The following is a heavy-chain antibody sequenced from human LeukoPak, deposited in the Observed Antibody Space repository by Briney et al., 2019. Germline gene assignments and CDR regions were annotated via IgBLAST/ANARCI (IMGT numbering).Heavy chain of an antibody. D-gene: IGHD3-10*01. J-gene: IGHJ4*02. CDR1: GFTFISYA. CDR3: TGNYYGSGSFDY. CDR2: ISFHGTDS. Sequence: GTSLRLSCAASGFTFISYAIHWVRQAPGKGLEWVAVISFHGTDSFYADSVKGRFTISRDNSKNTLYLQMSSLRADDTAVYYCTGNYYGSGSFDYWGQGTLVTVS. V-gene: IGHV3-30*04.